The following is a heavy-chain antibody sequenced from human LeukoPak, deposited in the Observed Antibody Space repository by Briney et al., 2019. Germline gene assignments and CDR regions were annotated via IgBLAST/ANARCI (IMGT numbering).Heavy chain of an antibody. D-gene: IGHD6-19*01. V-gene: IGHV3-30*04. J-gene: IGHJ4*02. Sequence: GGSLRLSCAASGFTFSGYAMHWVRQAPGKGLEWVAVISYDGSNKYYADSVKGRFTISRDNSKNTLYLQMNSLRAEDTAVYYCARARLYSSGWYGDYFDYWGQGTLVTVSS. CDR1: GFTFSGYA. CDR2: ISYDGSNK. CDR3: ARARLYSSGWYGDYFDY.